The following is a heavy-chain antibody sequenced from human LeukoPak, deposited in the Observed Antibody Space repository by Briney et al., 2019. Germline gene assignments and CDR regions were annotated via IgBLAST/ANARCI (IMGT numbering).Heavy chain of an antibody. V-gene: IGHV5-51*01. Sequence: GESLKISCKGSGYSFTSYWIGWVRQMPGKGLGWMGIIYPGDSDTRYSPSFQGQVTISADKSISTAYLQWSSLKASDTAMYYCARSYYYGSGGNWFDPWGQGTLVTVSS. CDR1: GYSFTSYW. CDR3: ARSYYYGSGGNWFDP. CDR2: IYPGDSDT. J-gene: IGHJ5*02. D-gene: IGHD3-10*01.